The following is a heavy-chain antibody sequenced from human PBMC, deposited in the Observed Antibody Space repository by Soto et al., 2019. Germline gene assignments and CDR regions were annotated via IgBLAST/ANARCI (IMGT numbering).Heavy chain of an antibody. Sequence: SETLSLTCTVSGGSISSSSYYWGWLRQPPGKGLEWIGSIYYSGSTYYNPSLESRVTISVDTSKNQFSLKLSSVTAADTAVYYCAGANYDILTGYYNWFDPWGQGTLVTVSS. V-gene: IGHV4-39*01. D-gene: IGHD3-9*01. J-gene: IGHJ5*02. CDR1: GGSISSSSYY. CDR2: IYYSGST. CDR3: AGANYDILTGYYNWFDP.